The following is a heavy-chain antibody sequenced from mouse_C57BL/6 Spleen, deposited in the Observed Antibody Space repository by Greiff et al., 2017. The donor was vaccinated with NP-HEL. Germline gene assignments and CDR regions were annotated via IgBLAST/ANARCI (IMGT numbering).Heavy chain of an antibody. V-gene: IGHV1-64*01. D-gene: IGHD2-3*01. CDR1: GYTFTSYW. CDR3: ARAGGDGYYLVYFDY. J-gene: IGHJ2*01. CDR2: IHPNSGST. Sequence: QVQLKQPGAELVKPGASVKLSCKASGYTFTSYWMHWVKQRPGQGLEWIGMIHPNSGSTNYNEKFKSKATLTVDKSSSTAYMQLSSLTSEDSAVYYCARAGGDGYYLVYFDYWGQGTTLTVSS.